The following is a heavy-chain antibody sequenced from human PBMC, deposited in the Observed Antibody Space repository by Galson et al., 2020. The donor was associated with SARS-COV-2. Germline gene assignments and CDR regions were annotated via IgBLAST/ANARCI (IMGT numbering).Heavy chain of an antibody. V-gene: IGHV4-61*09. CDR2: IYTSGST. J-gene: IGHJ6*03. CDR1: GGSISSGSYY. D-gene: IGHD3-3*01. Sequence: SETLSLTCTVSGGSISSGSYYWSWIRQPAGKGLEWIGHIYTSGSTNYNPSLKSRVTISVDTSKNQFSLKLSSVTAADTAVYYCARADTIFGVVTTDYYYYYMDVWGKGTTVTVSS. CDR3: ARADTIFGVVTTDYYYYYMDV.